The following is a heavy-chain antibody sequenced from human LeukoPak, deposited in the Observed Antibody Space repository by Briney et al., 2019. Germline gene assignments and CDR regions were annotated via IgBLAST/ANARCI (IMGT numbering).Heavy chain of an antibody. Sequence: GGSLRLSCAASGFTFSSYAMSWVRQAPGKGLEWVSAISSSGGSTYYADSVKGRFTISRDYSKNTLYLQMNSLRAEDTAVYYCPKCGSYYCYYYMDVWGKGTTVTVSS. D-gene: IGHD1-26*01. CDR3: PKCGSYYCYYYMDV. J-gene: IGHJ6*03. CDR1: GFTFSSYA. V-gene: IGHV3-23*01. CDR2: ISSSGGST.